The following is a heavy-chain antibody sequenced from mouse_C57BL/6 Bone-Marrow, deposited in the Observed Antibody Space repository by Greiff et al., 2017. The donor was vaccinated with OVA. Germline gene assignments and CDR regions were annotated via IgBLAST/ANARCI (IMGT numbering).Heavy chain of an antibody. D-gene: IGHD2-5*01. CDR1: GYTFTSYG. V-gene: IGHV1-81*01. Sequence: QVQLQQSGAELARPGASVKLSCKASGYTFTSYGISWVKQRTGQGLEWIGEIYPRSGNTYYNEKFKGKATLTGDKSSSTAYMELRSLTSEDSAVYFCARGRDYSSFDYWGQGTTLTVSS. J-gene: IGHJ2*01. CDR2: IYPRSGNT. CDR3: ARGRDYSSFDY.